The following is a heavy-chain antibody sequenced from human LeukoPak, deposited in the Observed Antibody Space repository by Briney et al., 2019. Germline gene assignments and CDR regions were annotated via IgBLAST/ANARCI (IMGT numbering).Heavy chain of an antibody. V-gene: IGHV1-18*01. CDR1: GYTFTSYG. CDR2: ISAYNGNT. CDR3: AREGFPPPWYYGMDV. J-gene: IGHJ6*02. Sequence: ASVKVSCKASGYTFTSYGISWVRQAPGQGLEWMGWISAYNGNTSYAQKFQGRVTMTTDTPTSTAYMELRSLRSDDTAVYYCAREGFPPPWYYGMDVWGQGTTDTVSS.